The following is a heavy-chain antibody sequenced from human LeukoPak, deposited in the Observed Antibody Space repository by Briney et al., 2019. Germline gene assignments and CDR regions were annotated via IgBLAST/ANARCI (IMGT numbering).Heavy chain of an antibody. J-gene: IGHJ4*02. CDR3: AREYRGEYYFAY. Sequence: GGSLRLSCAASGFTVSSNYMSWVRQAPGKGLEWVSVIYSGGSTYYADSVKGRFTISRDNSKNTLSLQMNSLRAEDTAVYYCAREYRGEYYFAYWGQGTLVTVSS. CDR2: IYSGGST. V-gene: IGHV3-66*01. D-gene: IGHD3-10*01. CDR1: GFTVSSNY.